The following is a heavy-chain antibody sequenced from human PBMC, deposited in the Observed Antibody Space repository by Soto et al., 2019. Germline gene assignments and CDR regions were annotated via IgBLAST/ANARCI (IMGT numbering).Heavy chain of an antibody. CDR1: GFTFSSYA. D-gene: IGHD2-21*02. CDR3: AKGVYCGGDCYSDWYFDL. V-gene: IGHV3-23*01. Sequence: VQLLESGGGLVQPGGSLRLSCAASGFTFSSYAMSWVRQAPGKGLEWVSAISGSGGSTYYADSVKGRFTISRDNSKNTLYLQMNSLRAEDTAVYYCAKGVYCGGDCYSDWYFDLWGRGTLVTVSS. CDR2: ISGSGGST. J-gene: IGHJ2*01.